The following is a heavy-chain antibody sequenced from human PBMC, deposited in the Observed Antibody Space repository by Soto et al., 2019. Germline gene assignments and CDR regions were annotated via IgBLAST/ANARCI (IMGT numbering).Heavy chain of an antibody. CDR3: ARRGSGSYYDY. V-gene: IGHV3-23*01. CDR2: ISGSGDST. CDR1: GFTFSSYA. J-gene: IGHJ4*02. D-gene: IGHD1-26*01. Sequence: EVQLLESGGGLVQPGGSLRLSCAASGFTFSSYAMRWVRQAPVKGLVWVSAISGSGDSTYYADSVKGRFTISRDNSKNTLYLQMNSLRAEVTAVYYCARRGSGSYYDYWGQGTLVTVSS.